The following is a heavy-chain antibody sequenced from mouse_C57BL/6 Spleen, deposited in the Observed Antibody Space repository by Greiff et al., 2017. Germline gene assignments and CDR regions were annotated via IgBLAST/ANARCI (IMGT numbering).Heavy chain of an antibody. CDR1: GYTFTSYW. CDR3: ARNSYDYDGGAYATDY. D-gene: IGHD2-4*01. V-gene: IGHV1-69*01. J-gene: IGHJ4*01. Sequence: QVQLQQPGAELGMPGASVKLSCKACGYTFTSYWMHWVKQRPGQGLEWIGEIDPSDSYTNYNQKFKGKSTLTVDKSSSTAYMQLSSLTSEDSAVYYCARNSYDYDGGAYATDYWSQGTPATVSS. CDR2: IDPSDSYT.